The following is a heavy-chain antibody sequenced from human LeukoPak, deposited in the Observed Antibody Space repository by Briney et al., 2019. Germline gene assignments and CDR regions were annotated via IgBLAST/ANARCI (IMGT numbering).Heavy chain of an antibody. CDR3: ARVFKAAAGTAPYWFDP. J-gene: IGHJ5*02. D-gene: IGHD6-13*01. Sequence: SETLSLTCAVYGGSFSGYYWSWIRQPPGKGLEWIGEINHSGSTNYNPSLKSRVTISVDTSKNQFSLKLSSVTAADTAVYYCARVFKAAAGTAPYWFDPCFQGTLVTVSS. CDR1: GGSFSGYY. V-gene: IGHV4-34*01. CDR2: INHSGST.